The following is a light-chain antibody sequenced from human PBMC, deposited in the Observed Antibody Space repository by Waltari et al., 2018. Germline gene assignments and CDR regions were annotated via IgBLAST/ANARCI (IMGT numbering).Light chain of an antibody. J-gene: IGKJ2*01. CDR2: LGS. CDR1: QSHLHSNGYNY. CDR3: MQALQTPIT. V-gene: IGKV2-28*01. Sequence: EIVMTQSPLSLPVTPGEPASISCWSNQSHLHSNGYNYLDWYLQKPGQSPQLLIYLGSNRASGVPDRFSGSGSGTDFTLKISRLEAEDIGVFYCMQALQTPITFGQGTKLEI.